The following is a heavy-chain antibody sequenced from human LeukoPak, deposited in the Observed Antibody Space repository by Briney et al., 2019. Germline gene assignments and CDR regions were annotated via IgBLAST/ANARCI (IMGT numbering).Heavy chain of an antibody. CDR3: ATDLIVTNH. CDR1: GFTFSSYG. V-gene: IGHV3-33*01. Sequence: PGGSLRLSCAASGFTFSSYGMHWVRQAPGKGLEWVAVIWYDGSNKYYADSVKGRFTISRDNSKNTLYLQMNGLRAEDTAVYYCATDLIVTNHWGQGTLVTVSS. D-gene: IGHD5-18*01. J-gene: IGHJ5*02. CDR2: IWYDGSNK.